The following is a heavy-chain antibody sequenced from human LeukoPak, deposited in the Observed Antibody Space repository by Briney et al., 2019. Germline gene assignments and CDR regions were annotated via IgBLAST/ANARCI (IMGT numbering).Heavy chain of an antibody. CDR3: ARFFKNYDSSGYYFDY. CDR2: IYYSGST. Sequence: SETLSLTCTVSGGSISSYYWSWIRQPPGKGLEWIGYIYYSGSTNYNPSLKSRVTISVDTSKNQFSLKLSSVTAADTAVYYCARFFKNYDSSGYYFDYWGQGTLVTVSS. V-gene: IGHV4-59*01. D-gene: IGHD3-22*01. CDR1: GGSISSYY. J-gene: IGHJ4*02.